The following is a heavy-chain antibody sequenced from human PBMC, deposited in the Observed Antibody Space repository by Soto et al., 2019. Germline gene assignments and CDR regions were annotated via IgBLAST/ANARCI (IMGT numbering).Heavy chain of an antibody. Sequence: PSETLSLTCTVSGGSISSYYWSWIRQPPGKGLEWIGYTSYSGSTNYNPSLKSRVTISVDTSKNQFSLKLSSVTAADTAVYYCARHETLNGDYDYWGQGTLVTVSS. CDR2: TSYSGST. CDR3: ARHETLNGDYDY. D-gene: IGHD4-17*01. CDR1: GGSISSYY. V-gene: IGHV4-59*08. J-gene: IGHJ4*02.